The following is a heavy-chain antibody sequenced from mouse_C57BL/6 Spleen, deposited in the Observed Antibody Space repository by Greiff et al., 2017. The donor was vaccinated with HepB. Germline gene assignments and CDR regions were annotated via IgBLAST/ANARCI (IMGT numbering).Heavy chain of an antibody. CDR1: GYTFTSYG. Sequence: VQLQESGAELARPGASVKLSCKASGYTFTSYGISWVKQRTGQGLEWIGEIYPRSGNTYYNEKFKGKATLTADKSSSTAYMELRSLTSEDSAVYFWASGPTIVTTRFAYGGQGTLVTVSA. V-gene: IGHV1-81*01. CDR2: IYPRSGNT. J-gene: IGHJ3*01. CDR3: ASGPTIVTTRFAY. D-gene: IGHD2-5*01.